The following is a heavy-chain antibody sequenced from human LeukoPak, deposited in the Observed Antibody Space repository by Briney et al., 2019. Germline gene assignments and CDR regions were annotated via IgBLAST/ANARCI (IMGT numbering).Heavy chain of an antibody. J-gene: IGHJ6*02. Sequence: PSETLSPTCTVSGGSISSGDYFWSWIRQPPGKGLEWIGYIYDSGSTNYNPSLKSRVTISVDTSKNQFSLKLNSVTAADTAVYFCGSYDYSGMDVWGQGTTVTVSS. CDR3: GSYDYSGMDV. CDR2: IYDSGST. D-gene: IGHD3-16*01. V-gene: IGHV4-30-4*01. CDR1: GGSISSGDYF.